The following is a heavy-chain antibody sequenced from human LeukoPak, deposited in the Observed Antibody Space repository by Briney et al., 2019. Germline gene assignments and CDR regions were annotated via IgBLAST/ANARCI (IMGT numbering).Heavy chain of an antibody. D-gene: IGHD6-6*01. Sequence: SETLSLTCAVSGYSITSGFYWGWIRKPPGKGLEWIASISPTGDTYYSPSLKSRVTISVDTSKNHFSPRLTSVTAADTAVYYCASLLAGSSFGDWDQGTLVTVSS. CDR1: GYSITSGFY. CDR2: ISPTGDT. J-gene: IGHJ4*02. CDR3: ASLLAGSSFGD. V-gene: IGHV4-38-2*01.